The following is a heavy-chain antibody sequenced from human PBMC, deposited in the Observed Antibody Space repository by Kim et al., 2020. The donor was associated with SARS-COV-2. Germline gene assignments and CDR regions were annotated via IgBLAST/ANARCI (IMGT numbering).Heavy chain of an antibody. D-gene: IGHD1-1*01. V-gene: IGHV4-34*01. J-gene: IGHJ4*02. CDR2: T. CDR3: ATGRDWSKTGDC. Sequence: THYNPSLKSRITMSIDSSTNQFSLKWTSITAADTAVYYCATGRDWSKTGDCWGQGTLVTVSS.